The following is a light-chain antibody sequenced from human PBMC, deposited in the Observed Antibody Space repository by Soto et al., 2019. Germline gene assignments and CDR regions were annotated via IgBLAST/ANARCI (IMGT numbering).Light chain of an antibody. J-gene: IGKJ4*01. V-gene: IGKV1-9*01. Sequence: DIQLTQSPSFLSASVGDRVTITCRASQGISSYLAWYQQKPGKAPNLLIYAASTLQSGVPSRFSGSGSGTEFTLTIGSLQPEDFEIYHCEQLNKYPLTLGGGTKVAIK. CDR1: QGISSY. CDR2: AAS. CDR3: EQLNKYPLT.